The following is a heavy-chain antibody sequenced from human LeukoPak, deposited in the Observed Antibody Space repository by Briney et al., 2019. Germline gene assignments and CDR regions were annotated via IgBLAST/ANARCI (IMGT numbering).Heavy chain of an antibody. J-gene: IGHJ4*02. CDR1: GFTFSVYS. CDR2: ISTSSSYI. CDR3: AKGRKDFDTNLGPFDS. V-gene: IGHV3-21*04. D-gene: IGHD3-9*01. Sequence: GGSLRLSCAASGFTFSVYSMNWVRQAPGKGLERVSSISTSSSYIYYAASVKRRFTISRDNAKNALYLQMNSLSAEDTAVYYCAKGRKDFDTNLGPFDSWGQGILVTVSS.